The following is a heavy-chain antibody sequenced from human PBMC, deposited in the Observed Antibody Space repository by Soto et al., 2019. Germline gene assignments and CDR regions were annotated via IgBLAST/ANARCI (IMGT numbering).Heavy chain of an antibody. Sequence: QVHLLESGGGVVQPGRSLRLSCAASGFTFSSYGMHWVRQAPGKGLEWVAVIWYDGSNKYYADSVKGRFTISRDNSKNTLYLQMNRLSAEDTAVYYCASQYSYVTGYYFDYWGQGTLVTVSS. V-gene: IGHV3-33*01. D-gene: IGHD5-18*01. CDR1: GFTFSSYG. CDR3: ASQYSYVTGYYFDY. J-gene: IGHJ4*02. CDR2: IWYDGSNK.